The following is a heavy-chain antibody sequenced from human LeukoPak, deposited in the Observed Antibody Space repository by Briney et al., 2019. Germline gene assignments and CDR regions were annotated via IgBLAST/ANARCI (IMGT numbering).Heavy chain of an antibody. V-gene: IGHV3-7*05. CDR1: RFTFGSYW. Sequence: GGSLRLSCAASRFTFGSYWMAWVRQAPGTGLEWVTNIKQDGGEKHYVDSVQGRFTISRDNAKNSLYLQMNSLRAEDTAVYYCARDVGYDSSGSYPYYFDYWGLGTLVTVSS. D-gene: IGHD3-22*01. CDR2: IKQDGGEK. CDR3: ARDVGYDSSGSYPYYFDY. J-gene: IGHJ4*02.